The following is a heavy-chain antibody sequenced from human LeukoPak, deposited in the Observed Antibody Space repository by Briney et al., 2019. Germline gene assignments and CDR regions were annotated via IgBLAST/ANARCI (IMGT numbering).Heavy chain of an antibody. CDR2: IYPGDSDS. D-gene: IGHD3-22*01. CDR3: ARGGPYGSSGYDYQYYFDY. V-gene: IGHV5-51*01. J-gene: IGHJ4*02. Sequence: GESLKISCKGSGYSFTNYWIGWVRQMPGKGLEWMGIIYPGDSDSRYSPSFQGQVTLSAEKSINTAYLQWSSLKASDTAIYYCARGGPYGSSGYDYQYYFDYWGQGTLVTVSS. CDR1: GYSFTNYW.